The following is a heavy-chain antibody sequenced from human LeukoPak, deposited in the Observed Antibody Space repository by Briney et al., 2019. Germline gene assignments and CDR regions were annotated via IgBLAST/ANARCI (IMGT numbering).Heavy chain of an antibody. V-gene: IGHV4-59*08. CDR1: GGSISSYY. D-gene: IGHD5-12*01. CDR3: AVGLRYHFDY. Sequence: PSETLSLTCTVSGGSISSYYWSWIRQPPGKGLEWIGYIYYSGSTNYNPSLKSRVTISVDTSKNQFSLKLSSVTAVDTAVYYCAVGLRYHFDYWGQGTLVTVSS. CDR2: IYYSGST. J-gene: IGHJ4*02.